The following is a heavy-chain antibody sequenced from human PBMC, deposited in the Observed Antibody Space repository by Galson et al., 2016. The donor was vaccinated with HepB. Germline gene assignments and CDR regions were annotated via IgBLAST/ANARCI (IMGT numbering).Heavy chain of an antibody. J-gene: IGHJ4*02. D-gene: IGHD3-22*01. V-gene: IGHV3-23*01. CDR3: ARSAPVTYYYDTSGTSPYYFDY. Sequence: SLRLSCAASGFTFSNYAMSWVRQAPGKGLEWVSGINGIGGSTFYADSVKGRFTISRDNSKNTLYLEMNSLRVEDTAVYFCARSAPVTYYYDTSGTSPYYFDYWGQGTLVTVSS. CDR2: INGIGGST. CDR1: GFTFSNYA.